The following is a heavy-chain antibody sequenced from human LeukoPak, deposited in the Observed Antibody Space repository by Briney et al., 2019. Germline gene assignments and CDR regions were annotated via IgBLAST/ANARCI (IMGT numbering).Heavy chain of an antibody. CDR3: AKFPRSPSIAVAGYVDY. V-gene: IGHV3-23*01. CDR2: ISGSGGST. Sequence: GGSLRLSCAASGFTFSSYAMSWVRQAPGKGLEWVSAISGSGGSTYYADSVKGRFTISRDNSKNTLYLQMNSLRAEDTSANYCAKFPRSPSIAVAGYVDYGGRGTLVTVS. CDR1: GFTFSSYA. J-gene: IGHJ4*02. D-gene: IGHD6-19*01.